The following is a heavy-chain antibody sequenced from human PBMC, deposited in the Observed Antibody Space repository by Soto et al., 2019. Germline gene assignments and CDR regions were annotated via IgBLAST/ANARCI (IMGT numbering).Heavy chain of an antibody. Sequence: LSLTCTVSGGSVSSGSYYWSWIRQPPGKGLVWIGYIYYSGSTNYNPSVRSRVTISVDTSKNQFSLKLSSVTDADTAVYYCARTDFWSGYYRQVGGVDTAMVTRGTLDYWGQGTLVTVSS. CDR3: ARTDFWSGYYRQVGGVDTAMVTRGTLDY. D-gene: IGHD3-3*01. V-gene: IGHV4-61*01. J-gene: IGHJ4*02. CDR1: GGSVSSGSYY. CDR2: IYYSGST.